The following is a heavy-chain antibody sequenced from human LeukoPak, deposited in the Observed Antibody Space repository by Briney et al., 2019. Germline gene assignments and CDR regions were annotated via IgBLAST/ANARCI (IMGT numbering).Heavy chain of an antibody. J-gene: IGHJ4*02. CDR2: VDPEDGET. V-gene: IGHV1-69-2*01. CDR3: ATEPLVEPLVIAAAATAGNY. D-gene: IGHD6-13*01. Sequence: ASVKISCKASGYTFTDYYTHWVQQAPGKGLEWMGRVDPEDGETIYAEKFQGRVTITADTSTDTAYMQLSSLRSEDTAVYYCATEPLVEPLVIAAAATAGNYWGQGTLVSVSS. CDR1: GYTFTDYY.